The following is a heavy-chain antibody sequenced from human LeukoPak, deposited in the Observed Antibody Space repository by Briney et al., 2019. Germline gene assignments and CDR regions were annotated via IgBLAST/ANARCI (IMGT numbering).Heavy chain of an antibody. V-gene: IGHV4-4*07. D-gene: IGHD3-10*02. Sequence: SETLSLTCSVSGVPLSRYYWSWIRQPAGKGLEWVGRILASGNTNYNPSFESRLAMSVDTSRNQFSLNLTPVTAADTAIYYCVQDGPLRSDYWGQGTLVTVSS. J-gene: IGHJ4*02. CDR1: GVPLSRYY. CDR3: VQDGPLRSDY. CDR2: ILASGNT.